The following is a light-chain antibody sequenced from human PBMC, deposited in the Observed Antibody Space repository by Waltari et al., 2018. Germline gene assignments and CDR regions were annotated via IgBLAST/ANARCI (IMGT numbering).Light chain of an antibody. CDR3: QQYDTYPGT. CDR1: QSISNR. CDR2: DAS. J-gene: IGKJ1*01. Sequence: DIEMTQSPSTLSASVGDRVTIPCRASQSISNRLAWYQQKPGQAPKLLIYDASTLESGVPSRFSGSASGPEFTLTISSLQSADFATYYCQQYDTYPGTFGQGTTVDIK. V-gene: IGKV1-5*01.